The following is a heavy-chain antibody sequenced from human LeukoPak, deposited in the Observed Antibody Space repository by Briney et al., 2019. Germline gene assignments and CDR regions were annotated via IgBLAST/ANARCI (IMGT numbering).Heavy chain of an antibody. Sequence: GGSLRLSCAASGLTSRRYDMSWVRQAPGKGLEWVSAISGNGDSTYYVDSVKGRFTISRDNSKNTLYLQMNSLRAEDTAVYYCALYCSGGSCYSMGGAFDIWGQGTVVTVSS. V-gene: IGHV3-23*01. J-gene: IGHJ3*02. CDR3: ALYCSGGSCYSMGGAFDI. D-gene: IGHD2-15*01. CDR2: ISGNGDST. CDR1: GLTSRRYD.